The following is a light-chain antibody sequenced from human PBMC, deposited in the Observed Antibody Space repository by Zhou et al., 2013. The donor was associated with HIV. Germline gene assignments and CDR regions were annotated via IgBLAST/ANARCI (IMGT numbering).Light chain of an antibody. CDR2: DAS. J-gene: IGKJ5*01. V-gene: IGKV3D-20*02. CDR3: QQRYRWPIT. CDR1: QSVSSSY. Sequence: EIXLTQSPGTLSLSPGERATLSCRASQSVSSSYLAWYQQKPGQAPRLLIYDASNRATDIPARFSGSGSGTDFALTIISLEPEDVAVYYCQQRYRWPITFGQGTRLEIK.